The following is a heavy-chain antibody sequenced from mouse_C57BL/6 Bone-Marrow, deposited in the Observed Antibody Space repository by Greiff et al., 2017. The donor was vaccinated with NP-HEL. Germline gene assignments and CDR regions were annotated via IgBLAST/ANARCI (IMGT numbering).Heavy chain of an antibody. D-gene: IGHD1-1*01. CDR2: IWRGGST. V-gene: IGHV2-5*01. J-gene: IGHJ4*01. CDR1: GFSLTSYG. Sequence: QVQLQQSGPGLVQPSQSLSITCTVSGFSLTSYGVHWVRQSPGKGLEWLGVIWRGGSTDYNAAFMSRLSITKDNSKSQVFFKMNSLQADDTAIYSCAARSYYGSSYVRLYYAMDYWGQGTSVTVSS. CDR3: AARSYYGSSYVRLYYAMDY.